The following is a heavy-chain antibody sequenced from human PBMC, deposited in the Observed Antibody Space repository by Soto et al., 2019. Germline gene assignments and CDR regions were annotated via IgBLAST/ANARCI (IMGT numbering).Heavy chain of an antibody. CDR2: IYYSGST. V-gene: IGHV4-39*01. J-gene: IGHJ4*02. D-gene: IGHD6-19*01. CDR3: ARHGGMEGVIAVADNYFDY. CDR1: GGSISSSSYY. Sequence: QLQLQESGPGLVKPSETLSLTCTVSGGSISSSSYYWGWIRQPPGKGLEWIGSIYYSGSTYYNPSLKSRVTISVDTSKNQFSLKLSSVTAADTAVYYCARHGGMEGVIAVADNYFDYWGQGTLVTVSS.